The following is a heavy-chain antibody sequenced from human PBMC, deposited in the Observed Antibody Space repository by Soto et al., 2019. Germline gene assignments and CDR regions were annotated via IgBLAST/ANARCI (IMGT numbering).Heavy chain of an antibody. V-gene: IGHV2-70*01. CDR3: ARYVDTAMGSYYYYGMDV. CDR1: GFSLSTSGMC. CDR2: IDWDDDK. D-gene: IGHD5-18*01. Sequence: SGPTLGNATQTLTLTCTFSGFSLSTSGMCVSWIRQPPGKALEWLALIDWDDDKYYSTSLKTRLTISKDTSKNQVVLTMTNMDPVDTATYYCARYVDTAMGSYYYYGMDVWGQGTTVTVSS. J-gene: IGHJ6*02.